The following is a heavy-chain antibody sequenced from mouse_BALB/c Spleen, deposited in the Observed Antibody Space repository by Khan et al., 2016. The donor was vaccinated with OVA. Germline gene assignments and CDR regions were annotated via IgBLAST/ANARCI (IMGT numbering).Heavy chain of an antibody. Sequence: EVQLQQSGPELVKPGASVKMSCKASGYTFTNYVLHWVKQKPGQGLEWIGYINPYHGGTKYNEKFKGKATLASDKSSITAYMELSSLTSEDSAVYYWARGNWQSYYFDYWGQGTTLTLSS. CDR3: ARGNWQSYYFDY. V-gene: IGHV1S136*01. CDR1: GYTFTNYV. D-gene: IGHD4-1*01. J-gene: IGHJ2*01. CDR2: INPYHGGT.